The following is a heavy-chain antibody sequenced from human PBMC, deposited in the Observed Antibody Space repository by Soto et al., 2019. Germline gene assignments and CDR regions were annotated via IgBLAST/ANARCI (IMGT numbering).Heavy chain of an antibody. V-gene: IGHV3-66*01. J-gene: IGHJ4*02. CDR2: IYSGGST. CDR3: ARDRIASIFGVDIGDYFDY. CDR1: GFTVSSNY. D-gene: IGHD3-3*01. Sequence: EVQLVESGGGLVQPGGSLRLSCAASGFTVSSNYMSRVRQAPGRGLEWVSVIYSGGSTYYADSVKGRFTISRDNSKNTLYLQMNSLRAEDTAVYYCARDRIASIFGVDIGDYFDYWGQGTLVTVSS.